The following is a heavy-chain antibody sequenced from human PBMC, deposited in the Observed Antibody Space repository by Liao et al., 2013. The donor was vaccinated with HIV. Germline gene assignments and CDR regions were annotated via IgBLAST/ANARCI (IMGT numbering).Heavy chain of an antibody. D-gene: IGHD3-22*01. V-gene: IGHV4-4*07. CDR2: IYTSGST. CDR3: ARENYYDSSGYYSYYFDY. J-gene: IGHJ4*02. CDR1: GGSISSYY. Sequence: QVQLQESGPGLVKPSETLSLTCTVSGGSISSYYWSWIRQPAGKGLEWIGRIYTSGSTNYNPSLKSRVTMSVDTSKNQFSLKLSSVTAADTAVYYCARENYYDSSGYYSYYFDYWGQGTLVTVSS.